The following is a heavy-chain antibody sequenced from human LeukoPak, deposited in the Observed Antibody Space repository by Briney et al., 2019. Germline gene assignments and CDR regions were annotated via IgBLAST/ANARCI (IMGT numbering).Heavy chain of an antibody. CDR2: ISSSSSYI. V-gene: IGHV3-21*01. D-gene: IGHD3-10*01. CDR3: AKDLSGGIAYFDY. J-gene: IGHJ4*02. Sequence: PGGSLRLSCAASGFTFSSYSMNWVRQAPGKGLEWISSISSSSSYIYYADSMKGRFTISRDNARNSLYLQMNSLRAEDTAVYYCAKDLSGGIAYFDYWGQGTLVTVSS. CDR1: GFTFSSYS.